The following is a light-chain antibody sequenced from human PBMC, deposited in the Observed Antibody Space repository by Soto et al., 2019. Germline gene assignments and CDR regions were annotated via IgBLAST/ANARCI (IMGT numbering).Light chain of an antibody. CDR2: GTS. CDR3: QQRTNWLT. J-gene: IGKJ4*01. V-gene: IGKV3D-20*02. CDR1: QTGNSIY. Sequence: VFTQSPGTVSLSPCERATLSCRARQTGNSIYLAWYQQKPGQAPRLLIYGTSTRATGVPDRFSGSGSGTDFTLTINRLEPEDFAVYYCQQRTNWLTFGGGTKVDIK.